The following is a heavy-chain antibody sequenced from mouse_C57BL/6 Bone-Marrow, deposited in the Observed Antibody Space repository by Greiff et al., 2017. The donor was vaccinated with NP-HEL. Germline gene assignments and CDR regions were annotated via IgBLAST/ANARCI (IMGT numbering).Heavy chain of an antibody. V-gene: IGHV1-63*01. D-gene: IGHD1-1*01. Sequence: VQLQQSGAELVRPGTSVKMSCKASGYTFTNYWIGWAKQRPGHGLEWIGDIYPGGGYTNYNEKFKGKATLTADKSSSTAYMQFSSLTSEDSAIYYCARTSYGTSFAYWGQGTLVTVSA. J-gene: IGHJ3*01. CDR1: GYTFTNYW. CDR2: IYPGGGYT. CDR3: ARTSYGTSFAY.